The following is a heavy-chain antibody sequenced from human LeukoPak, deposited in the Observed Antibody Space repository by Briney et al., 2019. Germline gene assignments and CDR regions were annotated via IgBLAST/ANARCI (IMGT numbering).Heavy chain of an antibody. D-gene: IGHD6-13*01. J-gene: IGHJ4*02. CDR1: GGSIISTIYY. V-gene: IGHV4-39*07. CDR2: ISYSGSS. Sequence: SETLSLTCTVSGGSIISTIYYWGWIRQSPGKGLDWIGSISYSGSSFCRPSLKSRVTIAVDTSKNQFSLRLSSVTAADTAFYYCARDRGVSGFDYWGQGTLVTVSS. CDR3: ARDRGVSGFDY.